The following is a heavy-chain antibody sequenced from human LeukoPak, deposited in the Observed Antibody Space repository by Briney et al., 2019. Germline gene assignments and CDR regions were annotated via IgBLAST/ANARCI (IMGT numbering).Heavy chain of an antibody. CDR3: ARDRGSRWFGPIDY. Sequence: PGGSRRLSCAASVFTFSSHGMHWVRQAPGKGLEWVAVICNEGSNTYHADSVKGRSTLSRDNSKNTLYLQMDGLRAEDTAVYYCARDRGSRWFGPIDYWGQGTLVTVSS. D-gene: IGHD6-13*01. V-gene: IGHV3-33*08. J-gene: IGHJ4*02. CDR2: ICNEGSNT. CDR1: VFTFSSHG.